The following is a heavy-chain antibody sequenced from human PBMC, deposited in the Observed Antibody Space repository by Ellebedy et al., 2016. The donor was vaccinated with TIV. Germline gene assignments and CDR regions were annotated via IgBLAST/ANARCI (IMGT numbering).Heavy chain of an antibody. V-gene: IGHV1-2*04. CDR2: INPNSGGT. Sequence: GESLKISCQGSGYSFTSYWIGWVRQAPGQGLEWMGWINPNSGGTNYAQKFQGWVTMTRDTSISTAYMELSRLRSEDTAVYYCARFPVAGLDLWGRGTLVTVSS. J-gene: IGHJ2*01. D-gene: IGHD6-19*01. CDR1: GYSFTSYW. CDR3: ARFPVAGLDL.